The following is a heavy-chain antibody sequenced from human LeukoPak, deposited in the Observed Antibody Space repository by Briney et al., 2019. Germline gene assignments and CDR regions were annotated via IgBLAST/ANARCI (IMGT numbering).Heavy chain of an antibody. J-gene: IGHJ4*02. CDR2: ISYDGSNK. V-gene: IGHV3-30-3*01. Sequence: GGSLRLSCAASGFTFSSYAMHWVRQAPGKGLEWVAVISYDGSNKYYADSVKGRFTISRDNSKNTLYLQMNSRRAEDTAVYYCARESIAAAGTLDYWGQGTLVTVSS. CDR3: ARESIAAAGTLDY. D-gene: IGHD6-13*01. CDR1: GFTFSSYA.